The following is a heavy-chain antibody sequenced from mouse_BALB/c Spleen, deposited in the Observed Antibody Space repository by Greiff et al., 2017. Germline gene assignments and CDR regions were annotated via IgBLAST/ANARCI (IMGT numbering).Heavy chain of an antibody. J-gene: IGHJ3*01. CDR1: GYTFTSYW. D-gene: IGHD2-3*01. CDR2: IYPSDSYT. V-gene: IGHV1-69*02. CDR3: TRWDGYYPDAY. Sequence: QVQLKQPGAELVRPGASVKLSCKASGYTFTSYWINWVKQRPGQGLEWIGNIYPSDSYTNYNQKFKDKATLTVDKSSSTAYMQLSSPTSEDSAVYYCTRWDGYYPDAYWGQGTLVTVSA.